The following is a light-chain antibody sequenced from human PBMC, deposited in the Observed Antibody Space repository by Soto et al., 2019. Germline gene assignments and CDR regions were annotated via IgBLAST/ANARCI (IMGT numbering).Light chain of an antibody. Sequence: EIGLTQSPGTLSLSPGERATLSYRARQRVSSSYLAWYQQKPGQAPRLLIYGTSSRATAIPDRFSGSGSGTDFTLTISRLEPEDFAVYYCQQYGTSSWTFAQGTNVDIK. J-gene: IGKJ1*01. V-gene: IGKV3-20*01. CDR3: QQYGTSSWT. CDR2: GTS. CDR1: QRVSSSY.